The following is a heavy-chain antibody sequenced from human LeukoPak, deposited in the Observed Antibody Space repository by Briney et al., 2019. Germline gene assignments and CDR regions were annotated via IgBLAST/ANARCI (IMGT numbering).Heavy chain of an antibody. V-gene: IGHV3-7*01. J-gene: IGHJ4*01. CDR1: GFTFTSYW. Sequence: PGGSLRLSCAVSGFTFTSYWINWVRQAPGKGLEWVASIRQDGGEKSYVDSVKGRFTISRDNTKNSLYLQINSLRAEDTAVYYCARDGTAAGLYLDLWGQGTLVTVSS. CDR2: IRQDGGEK. CDR3: ARDGTAAGLYLDL. D-gene: IGHD6-13*01.